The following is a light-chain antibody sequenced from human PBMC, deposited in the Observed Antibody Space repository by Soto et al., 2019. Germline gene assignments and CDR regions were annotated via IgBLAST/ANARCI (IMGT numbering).Light chain of an antibody. CDR2: GAS. CDR3: QQYTGPPTT. J-gene: IGKJ5*01. V-gene: IGKV3-20*01. CDR1: QSVSSSY. Sequence: EMVLTQSPGTVSLSPLERASLSSMASQSVSSSYLAWYQQKPGQAPRLLIYGASSRATGIPDRFSGSGSGTDFTLTISRLEPQDFAVYYCQQYTGPPTTFGQGTRLEIK.